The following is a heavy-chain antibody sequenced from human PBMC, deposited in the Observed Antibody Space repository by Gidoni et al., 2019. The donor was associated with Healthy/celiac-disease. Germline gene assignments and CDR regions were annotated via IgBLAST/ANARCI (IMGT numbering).Heavy chain of an antibody. Sequence: QVQLVQSGDAVKKPGSSVKVYCKASGGTFSSYAISGVRQATGQGLEWMGGIIPIFGTANSAQKFQCRVTITADESTSTAYMELSSLRSEDTAVYYCARELVTTSPYYYYGMDVWGQGTTVTVSS. CDR1: GGTFSSYA. V-gene: IGHV1-69*01. J-gene: IGHJ6*02. CDR3: ARELVTTSPYYYYGMDV. CDR2: IIPIFGTA. D-gene: IGHD4-4*01.